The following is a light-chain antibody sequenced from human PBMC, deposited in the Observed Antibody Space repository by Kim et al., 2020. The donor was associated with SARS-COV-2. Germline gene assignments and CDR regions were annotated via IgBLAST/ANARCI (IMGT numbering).Light chain of an antibody. J-gene: IGKJ2*01. V-gene: IGKV3-20*01. CDR3: QQYDDPSYT. CDR2: AAS. Sequence: EIALTQSPRTLSLSPGESATLSCRASQSINSRSLTWYQQKPGQAPRLLVYAASSRATGIPDRFSGSGSGTDFTLTISRLEPEDSAVYYCQQYDDPSYTFGQGSKLEI. CDR1: QSINSRS.